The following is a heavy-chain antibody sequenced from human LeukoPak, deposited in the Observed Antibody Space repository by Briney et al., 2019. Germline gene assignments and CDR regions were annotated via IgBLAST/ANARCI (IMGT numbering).Heavy chain of an antibody. CDR2: INHSGST. Sequence: PSETLSLTCAVYGGSLSGYYWSWIRQPPGKGLEWIGEINHSGSTNYNPSLKSRVTISVDTSKNQFSLKLSSVTAADTAVYYCARGDNYYGLVYCGQGTPVTVSS. J-gene: IGHJ4*02. CDR1: GGSLSGYY. CDR3: ARGDNYYGLVY. D-gene: IGHD3-10*01. V-gene: IGHV4-34*01.